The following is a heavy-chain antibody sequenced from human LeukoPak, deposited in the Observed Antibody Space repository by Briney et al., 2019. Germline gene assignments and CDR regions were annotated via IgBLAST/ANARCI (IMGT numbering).Heavy chain of an antibody. CDR3: ARLGGGDWGGNWFDP. CDR1: GGSISNYY. V-gene: IGHV4-59*08. CDR2: IYYSGST. Sequence: SETLSLTCTVSGGSISNYYWSWIRQPPGKGLEWIGYIYYSGSTNYNPSLKSRVTISVDTSKNQFSLQLSSVTAADTAVYYCARLGGGDWGGNWFDPWGQGTLVTVSS. J-gene: IGHJ5*02. D-gene: IGHD2-21*02.